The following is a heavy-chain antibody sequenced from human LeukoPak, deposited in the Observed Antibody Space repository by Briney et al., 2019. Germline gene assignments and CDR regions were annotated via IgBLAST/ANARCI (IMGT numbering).Heavy chain of an antibody. CDR1: GFTFSNYN. CDR2: IYYSGST. V-gene: IGHV4-59*01. D-gene: IGHD3-22*01. J-gene: IGHJ4*02. CDR3: ARVSYYYDSSGYSAHFDY. Sequence: PGGSLRLSCAASGFTFSNYNMNWVRQPPGKGLEWIGYIYYSGSTNYNPSLKSRVTISVDTSKNQFSLKLSSVTAADTAVYYCARVSYYYDSSGYSAHFDYWGQGTLVTVSS.